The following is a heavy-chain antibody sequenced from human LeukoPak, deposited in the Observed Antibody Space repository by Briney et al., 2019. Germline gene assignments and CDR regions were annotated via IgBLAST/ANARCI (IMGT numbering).Heavy chain of an antibody. Sequence: SETLSLTCTVSGGSISSYYWSWIRQPPRKGLEWIGYIYYSGSTNYNPSLKSRVTISVDTSKNQFSLKLSSVTAADTAVYYCARGKNSGYLTWGQGTLVTVSS. CDR3: ARGKNSGYLT. CDR1: GGSISSYY. J-gene: IGHJ5*02. V-gene: IGHV4-59*01. CDR2: IYYSGST. D-gene: IGHD3-22*01.